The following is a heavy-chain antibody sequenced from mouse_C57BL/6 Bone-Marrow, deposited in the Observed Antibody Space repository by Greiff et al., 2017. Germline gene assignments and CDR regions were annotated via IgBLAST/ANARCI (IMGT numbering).Heavy chain of an antibody. Sequence: QVQLQQPGAELVRPGTSVKLSCKASGYTFTSYWMHWVKQRPGQGLEWIGVIDPSDSYTNYNQKFKGKATLTVDTSSSTAYMQLSSLTSEDSAVYYCARSDGSSSFAYWGQGTLGTVSA. D-gene: IGHD1-1*01. V-gene: IGHV1-59*01. J-gene: IGHJ3*01. CDR3: ARSDGSSSFAY. CDR2: IDPSDSYT. CDR1: GYTFTSYW.